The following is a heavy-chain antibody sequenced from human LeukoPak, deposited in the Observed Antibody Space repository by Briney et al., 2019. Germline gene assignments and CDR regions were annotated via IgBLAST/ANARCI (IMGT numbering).Heavy chain of an antibody. CDR3: VTRKGYSSSWYSRGYFDY. V-gene: IGHV4-61*02. J-gene: IGHJ4*02. D-gene: IGHD6-13*01. CDR1: GGSISTTSYY. CDR2: IYTSGST. Sequence: PSETLSLTCTVSGGSISTTSYYWSWIRQPAGKGLEWIGRIYTSGSTDYNPSLKSRVTISVDTSKNQFSLKLSSVTAADTAVYYCVTRKGYSSSWYSRGYFDYWGQGTLVTVSS.